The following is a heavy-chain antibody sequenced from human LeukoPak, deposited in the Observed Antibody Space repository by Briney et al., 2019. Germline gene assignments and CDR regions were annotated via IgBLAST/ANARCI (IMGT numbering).Heavy chain of an antibody. CDR3: AKDTPRPYFDY. CDR1: GFTSSHFG. J-gene: IGHJ4*02. CDR2: IRNDGSIK. Sequence: GGSLRLSCAASGFTSSHFGMHWVRQAPGKGLEWVAFIRNDGSIKFFADSVKGRVAISRDNSKNTLYLQMNSLRVEDTALYYCAKDTPRPYFDYWGQGTLVTVSS. V-gene: IGHV3-30*02.